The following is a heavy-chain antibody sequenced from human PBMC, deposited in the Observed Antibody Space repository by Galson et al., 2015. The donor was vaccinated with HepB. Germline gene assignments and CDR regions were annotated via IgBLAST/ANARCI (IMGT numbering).Heavy chain of an antibody. V-gene: IGHV1-8*01. CDR2: MNPNSGNT. J-gene: IGHJ6*02. Sequence: SVKVSCKASGYTVTSYDINWVRQATGQGLEWTGWMNPNSGNTGYAQKFQGRVTMTSDTSIRTAHMVLSSLIYEDTAVYYCSSSRYYFGMDVWGQGTTVTVSS. CDR3: SSSRYYFGMDV. CDR1: GYTVTSYD.